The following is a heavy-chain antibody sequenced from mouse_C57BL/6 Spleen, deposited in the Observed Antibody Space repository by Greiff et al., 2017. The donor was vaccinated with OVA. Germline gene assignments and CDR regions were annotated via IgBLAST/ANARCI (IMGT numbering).Heavy chain of an antibody. Sequence: VQLQQSGPELVKPGASVKIPCKASGYTFTDYNMDWVKQSHGKSLEWIGDINPNNGGTIYNQKFKGKATLTVDKSSSTAYMELRSLTSEDTAVYYCARYDYGLYYFDYWGQGTTLTVSS. J-gene: IGHJ2*01. CDR2: INPNNGGT. V-gene: IGHV1-18*01. CDR1: GYTFTDYN. D-gene: IGHD1-2*01. CDR3: ARYDYGLYYFDY.